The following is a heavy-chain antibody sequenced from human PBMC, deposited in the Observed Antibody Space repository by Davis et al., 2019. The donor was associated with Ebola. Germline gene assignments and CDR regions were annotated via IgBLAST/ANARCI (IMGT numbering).Heavy chain of an antibody. CDR3: ARELTWGSGYYNANWFDP. CDR1: GASTRSEY. D-gene: IGHD5-12*01. CDR2: VLYNGRT. Sequence: PSETLSLTCTVSGASTRSEYWSWIRQAPGKGLEWIGRVLYNGRTNYNPSLKTRVTISIDTSMSQFSLRLNSVTAADTAIYYCARELTWGSGYYNANWFDPWGRGTLVTVSS. J-gene: IGHJ5*02. V-gene: IGHV4-59*01.